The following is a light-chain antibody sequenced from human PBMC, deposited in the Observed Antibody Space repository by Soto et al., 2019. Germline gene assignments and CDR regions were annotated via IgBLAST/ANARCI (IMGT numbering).Light chain of an antibody. CDR3: QKYSSVPV. Sequence: DIPMTQSPSSLSASVGDRVTITCRARQGSNNYVAWYQQKPGKPPKLLIYAASTLQSGVPSRFSGSGSGTDFTLTINSLQPEDVATYSCQKYSSVPVFGPGTKVDIK. CDR2: AAS. J-gene: IGKJ3*01. CDR1: QGSNNY. V-gene: IGKV1-27*01.